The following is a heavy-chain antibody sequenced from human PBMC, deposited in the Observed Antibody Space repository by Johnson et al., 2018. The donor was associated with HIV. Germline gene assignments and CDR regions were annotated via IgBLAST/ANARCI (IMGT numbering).Heavy chain of an antibody. V-gene: IGHV3-23*04. J-gene: IGHJ3*02. Sequence: VQLVESGGGVVQPGRSLRLSCAASGFTFSSYAMHWVRQAPGKGLEWVSAISGSGGSTYYADSVKGRFTISRDNSKNTLYLQMNSLRAEDTAVYYCARGPVMVRGVTDAFDIWGQGTMVTVSS. D-gene: IGHD3-10*01. CDR3: ARGPVMVRGVTDAFDI. CDR2: ISGSGGST. CDR1: GFTFSSYA.